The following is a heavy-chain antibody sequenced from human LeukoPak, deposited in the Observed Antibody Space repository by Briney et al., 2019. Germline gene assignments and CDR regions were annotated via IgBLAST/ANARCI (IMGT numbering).Heavy chain of an antibody. J-gene: IGHJ3*02. CDR2: IYYSGST. Sequence: PSETLSLTCTVSGGSISSYYWSWIRQPPGKGLEWIGYIYYSGSTNYNPSLKSRVTISVDTSKNQFSLKLSSVTAADTAVYYCARTTIAVAGPDAFDIWGQGTMVTVSS. CDR1: GGSISSYY. V-gene: IGHV4-59*01. CDR3: ARTTIAVAGPDAFDI. D-gene: IGHD6-19*01.